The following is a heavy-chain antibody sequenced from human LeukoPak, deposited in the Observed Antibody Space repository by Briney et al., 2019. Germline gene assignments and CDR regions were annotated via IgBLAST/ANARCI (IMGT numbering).Heavy chain of an antibody. J-gene: IGHJ3*02. Sequence: GGSLRLSCAASGFTFDDYAMHWVRQAPGKGLEWVSGSSWNSGSIGYADSVKGRFTISRDNAKNSLYLQMNSLRAEDTALYYCAKAYVDTAMVDAFDIWGQGTMVTVSS. V-gene: IGHV3-9*01. CDR1: GFTFDDYA. D-gene: IGHD5-18*01. CDR3: AKAYVDTAMVDAFDI. CDR2: SSWNSGSI.